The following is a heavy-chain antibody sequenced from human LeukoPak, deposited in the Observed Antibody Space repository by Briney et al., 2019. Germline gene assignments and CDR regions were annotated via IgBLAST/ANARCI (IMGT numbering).Heavy chain of an antibody. CDR1: GFTFSSYA. CDR2: ISGSGGST. V-gene: IGHV3-23*01. J-gene: IGHJ4*02. D-gene: IGHD3-9*01. Sequence: SGGSLRLSCAASGFTFSSYAMSWVRQAPGKGLEWVSAISGSGGSTYYSDSVKGRFTISRDNSKNTLYLQMNSQRAEDTAVYYCAKDLSGPTKGAHLTGYYKARYYFDYWGQGTLVTVSS. CDR3: AKDLSGPTKGAHLTGYYKARYYFDY.